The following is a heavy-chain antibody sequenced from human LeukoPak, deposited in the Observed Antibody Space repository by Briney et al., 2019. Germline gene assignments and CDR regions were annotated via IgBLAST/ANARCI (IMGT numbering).Heavy chain of an antibody. CDR3: AAESERWLLRS. CDR2: IYYRGTP. J-gene: IGHJ4*02. V-gene: IGHV4-59*03. CDR1: GGSLSSYY. Sequence: SETLSLTCTVSGGSLSSYYWGWVRQPPGKGLEWVGQIYYRGTPNYNPSLGGRVTISIDTSKNQFSLKLNSVTAADTAIYYCAAESERWLLRSWGQGTLVTVSS. D-gene: IGHD6-19*01.